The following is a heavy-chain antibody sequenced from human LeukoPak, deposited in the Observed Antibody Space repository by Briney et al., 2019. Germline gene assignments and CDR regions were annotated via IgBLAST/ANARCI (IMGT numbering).Heavy chain of an antibody. D-gene: IGHD2-15*01. CDR1: GYTFTSYG. J-gene: IGHJ4*02. CDR2: ISAYNGNT. Sequence: ASVKVSCKASGYTFTSYGISWVRQAPGQGLEWMGWISAYNGNTNYARKLQGRVTMTTDTSTSTAYMELRSLRSDDTAVYYCARESEYCSGGSCYIEIDYWGQGTLVTVSS. V-gene: IGHV1-18*01. CDR3: ARESEYCSGGSCYIEIDY.